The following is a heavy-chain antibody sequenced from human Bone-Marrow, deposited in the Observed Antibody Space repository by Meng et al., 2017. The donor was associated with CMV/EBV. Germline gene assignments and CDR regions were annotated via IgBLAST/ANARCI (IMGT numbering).Heavy chain of an antibody. Sequence: GESLKISCAASGFTFSSYSMNWVRQAPGKGLEWVSSISSSSSYIYYADSVKGRFTISRDISRNTLFLQMNSLRVEDTAVYRCAKSLGFGSGYDFTVGNWGQATLCTV. J-gene: IGHJ4*02. V-gene: IGHV3-21*01. CDR2: ISSSSSYI. D-gene: IGHD5-12*01. CDR1: GFTFSSYS. CDR3: AKSLGFGSGYDFTVGN.